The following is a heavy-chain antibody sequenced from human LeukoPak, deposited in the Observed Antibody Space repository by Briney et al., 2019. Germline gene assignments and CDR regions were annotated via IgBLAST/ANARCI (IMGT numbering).Heavy chain of an antibody. D-gene: IGHD5-18*01. Sequence: GGSLRLSCTVSGFSVSSNSMSWVRQAPGKGLEWVSFIYSGTTHYSDSVKGRFTISRDNSKNTLYLQMNSLRVEDTAVYYCARVVWYSYGYFDYWGQGTLVTVSS. J-gene: IGHJ4*02. CDR2: IYSGTT. CDR1: GFSVSSNS. V-gene: IGHV3-53*01. CDR3: ARVVWYSYGYFDY.